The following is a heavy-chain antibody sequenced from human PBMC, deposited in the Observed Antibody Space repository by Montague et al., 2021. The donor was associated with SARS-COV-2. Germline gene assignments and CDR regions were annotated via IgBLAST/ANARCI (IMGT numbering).Heavy chain of an antibody. V-gene: IGHV4-34*01. CDR3: ARGSTVTHY. CDR2: INHSGGT. CDR1: GGSLSGYY. Sequence: SETLSLTCAVYGGSLSGYYWSWIRQPPGKGLEWIGEINHSGGTNYNPSLKSRVTISVDTSKNQFSLKLSSVTAADTAVYYCARGSTVTHYWGQGTLVTVSS. D-gene: IGHD4-17*01. J-gene: IGHJ4*02.